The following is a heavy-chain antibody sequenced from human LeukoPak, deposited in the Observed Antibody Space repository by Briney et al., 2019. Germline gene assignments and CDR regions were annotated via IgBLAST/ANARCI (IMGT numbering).Heavy chain of an antibody. J-gene: IGHJ4*02. CDR3: ARGWASSWYYYDF. V-gene: IGHV4-59*01. CDR2: TYDSGSS. CDR1: GGSMRNYY. Sequence: SETLSLTCAVSGGSMRNYYWSWIRQPPGKGLEWIGYTYDSGSSSYNPSLRSRVSISIDTSKNQFSLNLSSVTAADTAVYYCARGWASSWYYYDFWGQGTLVTVSS. D-gene: IGHD2-2*01.